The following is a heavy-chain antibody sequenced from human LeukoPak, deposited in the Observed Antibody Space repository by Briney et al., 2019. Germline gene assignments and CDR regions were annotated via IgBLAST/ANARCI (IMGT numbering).Heavy chain of an antibody. CDR2: IWYDGSNK. CDR3: TTDLYSSSWYEA. CDR1: GFTFNTYG. Sequence: PGGSLRLSCAAFGFTFNTYGMRWVRQAPGKGLEWVAVIWYDGSNKYYADSVKGRFTISRDNSKNTLYLQMNSLRAEDTAVYYCTTDLYSSSWYEAWGQGTLVTVSS. J-gene: IGHJ5*02. D-gene: IGHD6-13*01. V-gene: IGHV3-33*01.